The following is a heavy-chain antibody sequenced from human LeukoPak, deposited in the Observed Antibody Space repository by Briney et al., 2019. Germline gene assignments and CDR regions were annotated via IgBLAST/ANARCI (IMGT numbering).Heavy chain of an antibody. V-gene: IGHV3-33*06. Sequence: GGSLRLSCAASGFTFSSYWMSWVRQAPGKGLEWVAVIWYDGSNKYYADSVKGRLTISRDNSKNTLYLQMNSLRAEDTAVYYCTKVRLLGALDDAFDVWGQGTMVTVSS. D-gene: IGHD7-27*01. CDR2: IWYDGSNK. CDR1: GFTFSSYW. CDR3: TKVRLLGALDDAFDV. J-gene: IGHJ3*01.